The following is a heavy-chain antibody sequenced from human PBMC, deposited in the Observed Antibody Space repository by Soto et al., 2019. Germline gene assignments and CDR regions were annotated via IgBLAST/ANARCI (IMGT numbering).Heavy chain of an antibody. V-gene: IGHV3-7*04. CDR2: IKQDGSEK. CDR3: ARALRGKTLYSSSWYDY. D-gene: IGHD6-13*01. J-gene: IGHJ4*02. CDR1: GFTFSSYW. Sequence: GGSLRLSCAASGFTFSSYWMSWVRQAPGKGLEWVANIKQDGSEKYYVDSVKGRFTISRDNAKNSLYLQMNSLRAEDTAVYYCARALRGKTLYSSSWYDYWGQGTLVTVSS.